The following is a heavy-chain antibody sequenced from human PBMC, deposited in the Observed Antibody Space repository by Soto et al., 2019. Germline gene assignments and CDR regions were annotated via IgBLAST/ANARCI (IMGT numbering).Heavy chain of an antibody. D-gene: IGHD4-17*01. CDR3: ARPDFGDCWYFDL. Sequence: QDQLVQSGAEVKKPGSSVKVSCKSSGGTFSSHTFSWVRQAPGQGLEWMGRIIPALGTATYAQKFQGRVTITADESATTVYMELNSLRSEDKAVYYCARPDFGDCWYFDLWGRGTLVTVSS. V-gene: IGHV1-69*08. CDR1: GGTFSSHT. J-gene: IGHJ2*01. CDR2: IIPALGTA.